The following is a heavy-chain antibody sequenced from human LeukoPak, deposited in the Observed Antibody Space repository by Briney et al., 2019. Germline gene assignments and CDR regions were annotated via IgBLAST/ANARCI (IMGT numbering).Heavy chain of an antibody. D-gene: IGHD3-22*01. CDR3: ATGISGYYTLDY. CDR2: ISGSGGST. Sequence: GGSLRLSCAASGFTFSSYAMSWVRQAPGKGLEWVSAISGSGGSTYYADSVKGRFTISRDNSKNTLYLQMNSLRAEDTAVYYCATGISGYYTLDYWGQGTLVTVSS. CDR1: GFTFSSYA. V-gene: IGHV3-23*01. J-gene: IGHJ4*02.